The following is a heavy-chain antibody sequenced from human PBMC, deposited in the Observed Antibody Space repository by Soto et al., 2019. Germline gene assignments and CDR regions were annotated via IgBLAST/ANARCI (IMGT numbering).Heavy chain of an antibody. D-gene: IGHD1-7*01. J-gene: IGHJ4*02. CDR1: GDSLSSYA. CDR3: ARKAGCGNYDIRDF. Sequence: QVQVVQSGAEVKKPGSSVKVSCKVSGDSLSSYAISLVRQAPGQGLEWMGGIIPILTTANYAQKLQDRVTITADESTSTAYMEVSSLTSEDTAVYYCARKAGCGNYDIRDFWGQGTLVTVSS. CDR2: IIPILTTA. V-gene: IGHV1-69*01.